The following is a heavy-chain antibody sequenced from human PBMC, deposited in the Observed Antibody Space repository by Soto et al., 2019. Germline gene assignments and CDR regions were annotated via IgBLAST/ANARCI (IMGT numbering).Heavy chain of an antibody. V-gene: IGHV4-59*11. D-gene: IGHD2-15*01. Sequence: QVQLQESGPGLVKSSETLSLTCTVSGGSIRSHSWSWIRQPPGKGLEWIGSIYFSGITNYNPALKSRVTRSLDTSQNQFSPKLSSVTAAHTAVYYCTRWPFATEYLHYFDVDVWGKGTTVTVPS. CDR1: GGSIRSHS. CDR2: IYFSGIT. CDR3: TRWPFATEYLHYFDVDV. J-gene: IGHJ6*03.